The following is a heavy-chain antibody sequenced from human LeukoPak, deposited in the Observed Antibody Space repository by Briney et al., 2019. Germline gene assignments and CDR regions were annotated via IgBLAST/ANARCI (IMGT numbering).Heavy chain of an antibody. CDR1: GFTFGDYA. CDR3: TRDGVCSGGSCYSYYYYYGMDV. Sequence: GGSLRLSCTASGFTFGDYAMSWFRQAPGKGLEWVGFIRSKAYGGTTEYAASVKGRFTISRDDSKSIAYLQMNSLKTEDTAVYCCTRDGVCSGGSCYSYYYYYGMDVWGQGTTVTVSS. V-gene: IGHV3-49*03. D-gene: IGHD2-15*01. CDR2: IRSKAYGGTT. J-gene: IGHJ6*02.